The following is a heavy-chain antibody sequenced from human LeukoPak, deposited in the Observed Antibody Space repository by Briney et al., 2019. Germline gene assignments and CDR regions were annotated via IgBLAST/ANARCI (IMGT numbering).Heavy chain of an antibody. V-gene: IGHV1-2*02. D-gene: IGHD3-3*01. CDR1: GYTFTGCY. CDR2: INPNSGGT. Sequence: ASVKVSCKASGYTFTGCYMHWVRQAPGQGLEWMGWINPNSGGTNYAQKFQGRVTMTRDTSISTAYMELTRLISDDTAVYYCARTRITIFGVVVFAFDIWGQGAMVTVSS. CDR3: ARTRITIFGVVVFAFDI. J-gene: IGHJ3*02.